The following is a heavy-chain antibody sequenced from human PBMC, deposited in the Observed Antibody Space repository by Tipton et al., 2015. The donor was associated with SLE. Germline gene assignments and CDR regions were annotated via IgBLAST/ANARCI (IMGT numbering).Heavy chain of an antibody. D-gene: IGHD6-19*01. CDR2: IYYSGST. V-gene: IGHV4-31*03. CDR3: ARGGLGRGSGWSGAFAP. CDR1: GGSISSGGYY. J-gene: IGHJ5*02. Sequence: TLSLTCTVSGGSISSGGYYWSWIRQHPGKGLEWIGDIYYSGSTYYNPSLKSRVTISVDTSKNQFSLKLSSVTAADTAVYYCARGGLGRGSGWSGAFAPWGQGTLVTVSS.